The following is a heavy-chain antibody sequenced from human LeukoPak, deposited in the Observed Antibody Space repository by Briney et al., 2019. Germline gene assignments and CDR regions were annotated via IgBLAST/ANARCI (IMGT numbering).Heavy chain of an antibody. V-gene: IGHV4-39*01. D-gene: IGHD3-22*01. CDR1: GGSISSSTYY. CDR3: AGPLLTYYSDSSGYS. Sequence: SETLSLTCTVSGGSISSSTYYWGWIRQPPGKGLEWIGIIYYSGSTYYNPSLKSRVTISIDTSKNQFSLKLSSVTAADTAVYYCAGPLLTYYSDSSGYSWGQGTLATVSS. CDR2: IYYSGST. J-gene: IGHJ4*02.